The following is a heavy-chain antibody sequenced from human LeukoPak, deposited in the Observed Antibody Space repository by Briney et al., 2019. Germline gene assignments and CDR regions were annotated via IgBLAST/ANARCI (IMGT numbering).Heavy chain of an antibody. D-gene: IGHD4-11*01. CDR2: VYYSGSN. CDR1: GGSISSYY. CDR3: ARDYSNYILDY. Sequence: SETLSLTCTVSGGSISSYYWNWIRQPPGKGLEWIGYVYYSGSNNYNPSLQRRLSKSLDTSKNQFSLNLTSVTAADTAVYYCARDYSNYILDYWGQGALVTVSS. V-gene: IGHV4-59*01. J-gene: IGHJ4*02.